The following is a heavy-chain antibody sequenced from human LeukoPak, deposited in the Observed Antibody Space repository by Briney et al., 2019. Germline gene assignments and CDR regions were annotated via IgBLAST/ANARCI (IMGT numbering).Heavy chain of an antibody. CDR3: ARRGRSSTSCYWS. CDR2: INHSGST. CDR1: GVSFSGYY. V-gene: IGHV4-34*01. D-gene: IGHD2-2*01. Sequence: SETLSLTCAVYGVSFSGYYWSWIRQPPGKGLEWIGEINHSGSTNYNPSLKSRVTISVDTSKNQFSLKLSSVTAADTAVYYCARRGRSSTSCYWSWGQGTLVTVSS. J-gene: IGHJ5*02.